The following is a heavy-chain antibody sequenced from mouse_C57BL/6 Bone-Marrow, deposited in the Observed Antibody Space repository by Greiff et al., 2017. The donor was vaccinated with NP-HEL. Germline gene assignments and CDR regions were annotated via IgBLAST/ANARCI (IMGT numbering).Heavy chain of an antibody. V-gene: IGHV1-19*01. CDR1: GYTFTDYY. J-gene: IGHJ1*03. CDR3: ARRTDGYYIYWYFDV. Sequence: EVQLQQSGPVLVKPGASVKMSCKASGYTFTDYYMNWVKQSHGKSLEWIGVINPYNGGTSYNQKFKGKATLTVDKSSSTAYMELNSLTSEDSAVYYCARRTDGYYIYWYFDVWGTGTTVTVSS. CDR2: INPYNGGT. D-gene: IGHD2-3*01.